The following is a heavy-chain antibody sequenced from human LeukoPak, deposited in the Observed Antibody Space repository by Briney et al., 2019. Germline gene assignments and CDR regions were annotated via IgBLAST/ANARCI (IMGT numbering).Heavy chain of an antibody. V-gene: IGHV4-4*02. J-gene: IGHJ6*03. CDR3: ARKQHLEPSSHYYYYMDV. CDR1: GDSIRNDYW. Sequence: PSETLSLTCVVSGDSIRNDYWWNWVRQPPGKGLEWIGEIYHSGSTNYNPSLKSRVSISVDKSKNQFSLKLTSVTAADTAMYYCARKQHLEPSSHYYYYMDVWGKGTTVTVS. CDR2: IYHSGST. D-gene: IGHD6-13*01.